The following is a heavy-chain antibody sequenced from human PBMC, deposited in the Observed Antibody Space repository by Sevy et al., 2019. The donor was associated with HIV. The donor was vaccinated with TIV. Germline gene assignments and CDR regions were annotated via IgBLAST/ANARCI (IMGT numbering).Heavy chain of an antibody. V-gene: IGHV1-2*02. CDR2: INPNSGGT. D-gene: IGHD3-22*01. J-gene: IGHJ4*02. CDR3: ARDNYYDSSGPPDY. Sequence: ASVKVSCKASGYTFTGYYMHWVRQAPGQGLEWMGWINPNSGGTNYPQKFQGRVTMTRDTSISTAYMELSRLRSDDTAVYYCARDNYYDSSGPPDYWGQGTLVTVSS. CDR1: GYTFTGYY.